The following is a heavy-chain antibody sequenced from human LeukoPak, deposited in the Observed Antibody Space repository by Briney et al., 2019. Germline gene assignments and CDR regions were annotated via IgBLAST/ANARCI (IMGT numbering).Heavy chain of an antibody. D-gene: IGHD3-10*01. Sequence: AAVKVSCKASGYTFTSQYMHWVRQAPGQGVEWMGRINPSGSSTLYAQKFQGRVTITSDEYTSTAYMEVRSGRGGGTGGEYCARDGSGSFWESNFDYWGQGTLVTVSS. J-gene: IGHJ4*02. CDR2: INPSGSST. V-gene: IGHV1-46*01. CDR1: GYTFTSQY. CDR3: ARDGSGSFWESNFDY.